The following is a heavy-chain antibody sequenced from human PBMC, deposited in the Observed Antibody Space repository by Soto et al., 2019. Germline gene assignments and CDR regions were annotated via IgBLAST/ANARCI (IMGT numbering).Heavy chain of an antibody. V-gene: IGHV3-21*01. CDR2: ISSSSSYI. Sequence: GGSLRLSCAASGFTFSSYSMNWVRQAPGKGLEWVSSISSSSSYIYYADSVKGRFTISGDNAKNSLYLQMNSLRAEDTAVYYCAREDPYGSYYDYWGQGTLVTVSS. J-gene: IGHJ4*02. CDR1: GFTFSSYS. CDR3: AREDPYGSYYDY. D-gene: IGHD1-26*01.